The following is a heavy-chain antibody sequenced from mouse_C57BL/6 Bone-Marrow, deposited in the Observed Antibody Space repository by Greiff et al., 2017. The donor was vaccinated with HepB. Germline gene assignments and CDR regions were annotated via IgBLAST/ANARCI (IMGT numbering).Heavy chain of an antibody. CDR2: IHPNSGST. J-gene: IGHJ1*03. D-gene: IGHD2-3*01. Sequence: QVQLQQPGAELVKPGASVKLSCKASGYTFTSYWMHWVKQRPGQGLEWIGMIHPNSGSTNYNEKFKSKATLTVDKSSSTAYMQLSSLTSEDSAVYYCARRWVTTPWYFDVWGKGTTVTVSS. V-gene: IGHV1-64*01. CDR3: ARRWVTTPWYFDV. CDR1: GYTFTSYW.